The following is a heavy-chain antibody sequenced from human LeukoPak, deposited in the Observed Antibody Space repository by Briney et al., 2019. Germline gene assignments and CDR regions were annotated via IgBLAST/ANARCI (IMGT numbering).Heavy chain of an antibody. J-gene: IGHJ5*02. CDR3: ARISSGSSWYWFGP. V-gene: IGHV4-4*07. CDR1: GDSISNNY. Sequence: SETLSLTCTVSGDSISNNYWSWIRQPAGQGLEWIGRVYSDGVTRYNPSLKSRVTISVDVSNNRFSLTLNSATAADTAVYYCARISSGSSWYWFGPWGQGTLVTVSS. CDR2: VYSDGVT. D-gene: IGHD6-13*01.